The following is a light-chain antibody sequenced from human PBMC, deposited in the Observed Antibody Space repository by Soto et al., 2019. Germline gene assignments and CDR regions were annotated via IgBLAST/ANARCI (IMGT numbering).Light chain of an antibody. Sequence: IVMTQSPATLSVSPGERANLSCRASQSVGTKLAWYQQTPGQAPRLLIYGASNRATGVPARISGSVSGTEFTLTIASLQSEDFAVYYCQQYYSCMWTFGQGPKVHIX. CDR2: GAS. CDR1: QSVGTK. J-gene: IGKJ1*01. V-gene: IGKV3-15*01. CDR3: QQYYSCMWT.